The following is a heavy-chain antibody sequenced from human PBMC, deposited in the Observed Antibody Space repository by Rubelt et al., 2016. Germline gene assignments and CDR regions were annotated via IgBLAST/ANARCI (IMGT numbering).Heavy chain of an antibody. V-gene: IGHV1-2*02. Sequence: QVQLVQSGAEVKKPGASVKVSCKASGYTFTGYYMHWVRQAPGQGLEWMGWINPNSGGTNYAQKFQGRVTMTRDTSISTAYMGLGRLRSDDKAVYYCASELQEYGDYEVSPYGMDVWGQGTTVTVSS. CDR1: GYTFTGYY. J-gene: IGHJ6*02. CDR2: INPNSGGT. D-gene: IGHD4-17*01. CDR3: ASELQEYGDYEVSPYGMDV.